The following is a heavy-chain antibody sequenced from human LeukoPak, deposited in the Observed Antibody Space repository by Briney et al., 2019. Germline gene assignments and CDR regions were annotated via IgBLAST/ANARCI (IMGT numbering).Heavy chain of an antibody. V-gene: IGHV3-21*01. Sequence: KPGGSLRLSCAASGFTLSSYRMNWVRQAPGKGLEWVSSISSSSSYIYYADLVKGRFTISRDNARKSLYLQMNSLRAEDTAVYYCARDRDWNSGFDYWGQGTPVTVSS. CDR3: ARDRDWNSGFDY. D-gene: IGHD1-7*01. CDR2: ISSSSSYI. J-gene: IGHJ4*02. CDR1: GFTLSSYR.